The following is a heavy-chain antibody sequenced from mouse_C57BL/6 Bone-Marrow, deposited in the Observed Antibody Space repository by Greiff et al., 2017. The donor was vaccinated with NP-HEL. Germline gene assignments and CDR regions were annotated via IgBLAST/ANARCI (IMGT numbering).Heavy chain of an antibody. D-gene: IGHD2-2*01. J-gene: IGHJ2*01. V-gene: IGHV1-81*01. Sequence: VQLQQSGAELARPGASVKLSCKASGYTFTSYGISWVKQRTGQGLEWIGEIYPRSGNTYYNEKFKGKATLTADKSSSTAYMELRSLTSEDSAVYFCARRSTMVTTWDYWGQGTTLTVSS. CDR2: IYPRSGNT. CDR1: GYTFTSYG. CDR3: ARRSTMVTTWDY.